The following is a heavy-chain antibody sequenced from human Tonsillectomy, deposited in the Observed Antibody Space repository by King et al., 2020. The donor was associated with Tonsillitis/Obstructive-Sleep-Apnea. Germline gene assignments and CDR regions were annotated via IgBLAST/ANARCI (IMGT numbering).Heavy chain of an antibody. V-gene: IGHV1-69*10. CDR3: ARNYDSSGYYLDY. CDR1: GGTFSNYA. D-gene: IGHD3-22*01. CDR2: IIPLLGIT. Sequence: QLVQSGAEVKKPGSSVTVSCKSSGGTFSNYAISWVRQAPGQGLEWMGGIIPLLGITNYAQKFQGRVTITADKYTNTAYMEVSSLRSEDTAVYYCARNYDSSGYYLDYWGQGTLVTVSS. J-gene: IGHJ4*02.